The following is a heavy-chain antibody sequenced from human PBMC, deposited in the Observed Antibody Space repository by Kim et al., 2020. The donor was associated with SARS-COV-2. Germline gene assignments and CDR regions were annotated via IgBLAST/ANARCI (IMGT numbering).Heavy chain of an antibody. CDR2: IVVGSGNT. J-gene: IGHJ3*02. Sequence: SVKVSCKASGFTFTSSAVQWVRQARGQRLEWIGWIVVGSGNTNYAQKFQERVTITRDMSTSTAYMELSSLRSEDTAVYYCAAVSPAYDSSGGGAFDIWGQGTMVTVSS. CDR1: GFTFTSSA. CDR3: AAVSPAYDSSGGGAFDI. D-gene: IGHD3-22*01. V-gene: IGHV1-58*01.